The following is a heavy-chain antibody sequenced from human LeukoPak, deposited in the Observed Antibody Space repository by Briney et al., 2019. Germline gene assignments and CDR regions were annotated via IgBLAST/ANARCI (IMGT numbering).Heavy chain of an antibody. D-gene: IGHD5-18*01. CDR3: ARAYTAMVQVGFDY. CDR2: IIPIFGTA. Sequence: ASVKVSCKASGGTFSSYAISWVRQAPGQGLEWMGGIIPIFGTANYAQKFQGRVTITTDESTSTAYMELSSLRSEDTAVYYCARAYTAMVQVGFDYWGQGTLVTVSS. J-gene: IGHJ4*02. CDR1: GGTFSSYA. V-gene: IGHV1-69*05.